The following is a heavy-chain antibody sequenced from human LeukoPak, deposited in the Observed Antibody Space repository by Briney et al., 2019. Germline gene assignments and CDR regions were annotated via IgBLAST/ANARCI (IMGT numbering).Heavy chain of an antibody. CDR1: GFTLSSYA. Sequence: GGSLRLSCAASGFTLSSYAMHWVRDAPGKGLERVAVKSYDGSNKYYADSVKGRFTISRDNSKNTLYLQMNSLRAEDTAVCYCARASGDYYDSSGYYYGEAAFDIWGQGKMVTVSS. D-gene: IGHD3-22*01. V-gene: IGHV3-30*04. CDR3: ARASGDYYDSSGYYYGEAAFDI. CDR2: KSYDGSNK. J-gene: IGHJ3*02.